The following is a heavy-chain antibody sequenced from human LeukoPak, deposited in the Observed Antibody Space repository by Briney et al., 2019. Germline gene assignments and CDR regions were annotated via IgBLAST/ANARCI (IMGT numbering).Heavy chain of an antibody. J-gene: IGHJ4*02. CDR1: GFTFRNYG. D-gene: IGHD2-8*01. CDR2: IWYDGSNK. Sequence: PGRSLRLSCAASGFTFRNYGMHWVRQAPGKGLEWVAVIWYDGSNKYYADSVKGRFTTSRDNSKDTLYLQMNSLRAEDTAVYYCARDLGYCTNGVCHTRFDYWGQGTLVAVSS. CDR3: ARDLGYCTNGVCHTRFDY. V-gene: IGHV3-33*01.